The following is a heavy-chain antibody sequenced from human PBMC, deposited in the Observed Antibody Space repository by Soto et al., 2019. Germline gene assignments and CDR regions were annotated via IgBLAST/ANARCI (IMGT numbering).Heavy chain of an antibody. D-gene: IGHD6-6*01. J-gene: IGHJ4*02. CDR2: VNSDGSTT. CDR1: GFTFSSCW. Sequence: GGSLRLSCAASGFTFSSCWMHWVRQAPGKGLVWIARVNSDGSTTNYADSVRGRFTISRDNAKNTLYLQMNSLRDDDTAMYYCAKNFVGAARGFDYWGQGT. CDR3: AKNFVGAARGFDY. V-gene: IGHV3-74*01.